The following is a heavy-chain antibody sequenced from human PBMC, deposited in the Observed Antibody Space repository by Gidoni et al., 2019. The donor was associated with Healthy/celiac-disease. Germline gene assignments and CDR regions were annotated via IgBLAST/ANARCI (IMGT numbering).Heavy chain of an antibody. CDR2: IYYSGRT. J-gene: IGHJ3*02. Sequence: QLQLQESGPGLVKPSETLSLTCPVSGGSISSSSYYWGWIRQPPGKGLEWIGSIYYSGRTYYNPSLKRRVTISVDTSKNQFSLKLSSVTAADTAVYYCARQPIVVVTAMIDAFDIWGQGTMVTVSS. D-gene: IGHD2-21*02. CDR1: GGSISSSSYY. V-gene: IGHV4-39*01. CDR3: ARQPIVVVTAMIDAFDI.